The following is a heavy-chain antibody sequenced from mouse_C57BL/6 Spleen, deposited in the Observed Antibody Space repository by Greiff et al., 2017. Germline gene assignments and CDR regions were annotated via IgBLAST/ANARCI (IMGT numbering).Heavy chain of an antibody. CDR2: IYPRDGST. CDR3: ARRIEGGCGCFDY. CDR1: GYTFTSYD. Sequence: QVQLQQSGPELVKPGASVKLSCKASGYTFTSYDINWVKQRPGQGLEWIGWIYPRDGSTKYNEKFKGKATLTVDTSSSPEYMEHHSLTSEDSAVYFCARRIEGGCGCFDYWGQGTTLTVSA. V-gene: IGHV1-85*01. J-gene: IGHJ2*01.